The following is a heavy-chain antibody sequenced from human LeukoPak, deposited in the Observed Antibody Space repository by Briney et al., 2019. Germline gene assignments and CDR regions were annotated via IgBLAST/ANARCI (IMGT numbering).Heavy chain of an antibody. CDR3: ARSGYCTSTSCLNGRGAFDI. CDR1: GFVFGHSW. V-gene: IGHV3-7*01. D-gene: IGHD2-2*01. CDR2: INLDGSEI. Sequence: GGSLRLSCEASGFVFGHSWMSWVRQAPGKGLEWVANINLDGSEINYLDSLTGRLTISRDNARDSLYLQMNGLRAEDSAVYYCARSGYCTSTSCLNGRGAFDIWGQGTIVTVSS. J-gene: IGHJ3*02.